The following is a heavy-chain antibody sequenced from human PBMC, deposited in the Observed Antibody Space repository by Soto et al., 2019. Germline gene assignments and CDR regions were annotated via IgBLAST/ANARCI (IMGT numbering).Heavy chain of an antibody. V-gene: IGHV1-3*01. CDR3: ARVVGIAVDDC. J-gene: IGHJ4*02. CDR2: INAGNGNT. Sequence: QVQLVQSGAEVKKPGASVKVSCKASGYTFTSYAMHWVRQAPGQRLEWMGWINAGNGNTKYSQKFQGRVTMTRDTSASTAYMELSSLRSEDTAVYYCARVVGIAVDDCWGQGTLVTVSS. CDR1: GYTFTSYA. D-gene: IGHD6-19*01.